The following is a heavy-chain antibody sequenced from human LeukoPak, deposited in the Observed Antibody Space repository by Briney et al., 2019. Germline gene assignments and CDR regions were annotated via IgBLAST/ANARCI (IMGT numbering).Heavy chain of an antibody. J-gene: IGHJ4*02. V-gene: IGHV3-23*01. Sequence: SGGSLRLSCAASGFTFSSYAMSWVRQAPGKGLEWVSAISGSGGSTYYADSVKGRFTISRDNSKNTLYLQMNSLRAEDTAVYYCAKGAASAAGPGIQLRLLLPLAFDYWGQGTLVTVSS. CDR2: ISGSGGST. CDR3: AKGAASAAGPGIQLRLLLPLAFDY. D-gene: IGHD5-18*01. CDR1: GFTFSSYA.